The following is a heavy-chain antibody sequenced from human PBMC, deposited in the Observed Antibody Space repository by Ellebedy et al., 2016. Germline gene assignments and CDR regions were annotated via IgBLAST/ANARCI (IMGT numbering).Heavy chain of an antibody. CDR3: ARSTAGGMDV. CDR2: VCHSGSP. V-gene: IGHV4-59*01. CDR1: DDSMNNNC. J-gene: IGHJ6*02. Sequence: SETLSLTXTVSDDSMNNNCWSWIRQPPGKGLEWVGYVCHSGSPNYNPSLKSRVTVSVDTSKKQFSLKVSSVTAADTAVYYCARSTAGGMDVWGQGTTVTVSS. D-gene: IGHD1-1*01.